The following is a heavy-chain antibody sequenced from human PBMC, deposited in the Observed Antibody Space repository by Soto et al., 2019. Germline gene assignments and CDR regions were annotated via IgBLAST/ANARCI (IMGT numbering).Heavy chain of an antibody. D-gene: IGHD5-12*01. CDR3: ARGGWLQLRYFDY. CDR1: GGSISSYY. J-gene: IGHJ4*02. Sequence: SETLSLTCTVSGGSISSYYWSWIRQPPGKGLDWIGYIYYSGSTNYNPSLKSRVTISVDTSKNQFSLKLSSVTAADTAVYYCARGGWLQLRYFDYWGQGTLVTVS. V-gene: IGHV4-59*01. CDR2: IYYSGST.